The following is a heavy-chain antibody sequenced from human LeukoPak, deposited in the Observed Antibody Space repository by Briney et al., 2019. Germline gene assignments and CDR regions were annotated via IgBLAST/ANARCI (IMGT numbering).Heavy chain of an antibody. CDR2: IYTSGTT. Sequence: SETLSLTCTVSGGSTINYFRSWIRQPAGKGLEWIGHIYTSGTTHYNPSLKNRVTISLDTSKSQFSQQLNSVTAADTAVYYCARAEGSGSGAYTLDYWGQGILVTVSS. CDR1: GGSTINYF. V-gene: IGHV4-4*07. D-gene: IGHD3-10*01. CDR3: ARAEGSGSGAYTLDY. J-gene: IGHJ4*02.